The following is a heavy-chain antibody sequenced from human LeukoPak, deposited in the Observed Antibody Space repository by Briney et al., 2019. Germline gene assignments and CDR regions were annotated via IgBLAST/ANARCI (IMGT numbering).Heavy chain of an antibody. D-gene: IGHD3-10*01. V-gene: IGHV3-23*01. CDR2: ISGSGGST. Sequence: PGRSLRLSCAASGFTFSSYAMSWVRQAPGKGLEWVSAISGSGGSTYYADSVKGRFTISRDNSKNTLYLQMNSLRSEDTAVYYCAKLYGSGSYYSEYYFDYWGQGTLVTVSS. CDR1: GFTFSSYA. J-gene: IGHJ4*02. CDR3: AKLYGSGSYYSEYYFDY.